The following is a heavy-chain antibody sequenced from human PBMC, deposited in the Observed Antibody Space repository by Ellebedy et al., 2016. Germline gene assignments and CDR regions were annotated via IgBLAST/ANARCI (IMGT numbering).Heavy chain of an antibody. Sequence: GESLKISCASSGFTFSSYNMNWVRQAPGRGLEWVAYISASGGNIFYADSVKGRFTISRDTSKNTLYLQMSSLRVDDTAVYYCARDFIPVSPDYFDYWGQGTLVTVSS. CDR3: ARDFIPVSPDYFDY. V-gene: IGHV3-48*01. CDR1: GFTFSSYN. J-gene: IGHJ4*02. D-gene: IGHD1-14*01. CDR2: ISASGGNI.